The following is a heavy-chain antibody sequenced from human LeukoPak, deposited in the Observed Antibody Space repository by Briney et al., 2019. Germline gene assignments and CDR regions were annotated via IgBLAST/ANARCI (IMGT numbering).Heavy chain of an antibody. D-gene: IGHD5-24*01. V-gene: IGHV4-59*01. J-gene: IGHJ4*02. Sequence: MASETLSLTCTVSGGSISSYYWSWIRQPPGKGLEWIGYIYYSGSTNYNPSLKSRVTISVDTSKNQFSLKLSSVTAADTAVYYCARSPTRDGYNYFDYWGQGTLVTVSS. CDR1: GGSISSYY. CDR2: IYYSGST. CDR3: ARSPTRDGYNYFDY.